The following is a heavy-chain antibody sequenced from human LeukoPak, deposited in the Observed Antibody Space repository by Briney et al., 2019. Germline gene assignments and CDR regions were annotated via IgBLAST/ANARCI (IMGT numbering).Heavy chain of an antibody. CDR1: GFTFSSYG. D-gene: IGHD6-19*01. J-gene: IGHJ4*02. V-gene: IGHV3-30*18. Sequence: GGSLRLSCAASGFTFSSYGMHWVRQAPGNGLEWVAVISYDGNNKYYVDSVKGRFTISRDNSKNTLYLQMNSLRLEDTAVYYCAKDRSSSGWYYFDYWGQGTLVTVSS. CDR3: AKDRSSSGWYYFDY. CDR2: ISYDGNNK.